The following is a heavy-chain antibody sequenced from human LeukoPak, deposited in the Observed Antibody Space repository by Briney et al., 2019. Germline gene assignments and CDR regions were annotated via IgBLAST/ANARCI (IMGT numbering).Heavy chain of an antibody. CDR3: ARDRTNMRYCSSTSCYGYYYYGMDV. CDR2: ISYDGSNK. V-gene: IGHV3-30-3*01. Sequence: GGSLRLSCAASGFTSSSYAMHWVRQAPGKGLEWVAVISYDGSNKYYADSVKGRFTISRDNSKNTLYLQMNSLRAEDTAVYYCARDRTNMRYCSSTSCYGYYYYGMDVWGQGTTVTVSS. D-gene: IGHD2-2*01. J-gene: IGHJ6*02. CDR1: GFTSSSYA.